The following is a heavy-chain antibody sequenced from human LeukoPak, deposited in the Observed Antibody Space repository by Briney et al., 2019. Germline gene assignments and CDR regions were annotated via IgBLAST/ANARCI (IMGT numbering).Heavy chain of an antibody. CDR2: ISGSGGST. J-gene: IGHJ3*02. Sequence: GGSLRLSCAASGFTFSDYYMSWVRQAPGKGLEWVSAISGSGGSTYYADSVKGRFTISRDNSKNTLYLQMNSLRAEDTAVYYCAKDSGYDSSGYYSKDAFDIWGQGTMVTVSS. D-gene: IGHD3-22*01. V-gene: IGHV3-23*01. CDR3: AKDSGYDSSGYYSKDAFDI. CDR1: GFTFSDYY.